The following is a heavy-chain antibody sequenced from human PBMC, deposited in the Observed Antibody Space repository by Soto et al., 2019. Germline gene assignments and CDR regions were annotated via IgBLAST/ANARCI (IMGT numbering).Heavy chain of an antibody. V-gene: IGHV1-3*04. Sequence: ASVKVSCKASGYTFTIYPIHWVRQAPGQRLEWMGWINTGNGYTKYSQKFQARVTITRDTSASTSYMQLSRLRSEDTAVYYCARDRGGYCSGGSCSEAWFDPWGQGTLVTVSS. D-gene: IGHD2-15*01. CDR1: GYTFTIYP. CDR2: INTGNGYT. CDR3: ARDRGGYCSGGSCSEAWFDP. J-gene: IGHJ5*02.